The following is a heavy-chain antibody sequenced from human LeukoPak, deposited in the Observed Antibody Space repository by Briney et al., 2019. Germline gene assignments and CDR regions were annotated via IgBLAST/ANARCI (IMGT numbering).Heavy chain of an antibody. CDR3: ARDLGSSHDF. CDR1: RFTFSSYG. V-gene: IGHV3-NL1*01. D-gene: IGHD6-13*01. Sequence: PGGSLRLSCAASRFTFSSYGMHWVRQAPGKGLEWVAVVYSGGSTYHADSVKGRFTISRDKAKNTVYLQMNSLRAEDTAVYYCARDLGSSHDFWGQGTLVTVSS. CDR2: VYSGGST. J-gene: IGHJ4*02.